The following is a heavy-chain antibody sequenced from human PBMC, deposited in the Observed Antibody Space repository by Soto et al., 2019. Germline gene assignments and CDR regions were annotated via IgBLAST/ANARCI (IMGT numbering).Heavy chain of an antibody. V-gene: IGHV3-21*01. D-gene: IGHD1-7*01. CDR2: ISSSSSYI. CDR1: GFTFSSYS. J-gene: IGHJ3*02. CDR3: ARAGPLTGTTKDAFDI. Sequence: VGSLRLSCAASGFTFSSYSMNWVRQAPGKGLEWVSSISSSSSYIYYADSVKGRFTISRDNAKNSLYLQMNSLRAEDTAVYYCARAGPLTGTTKDAFDIWGQGTMVTVSS.